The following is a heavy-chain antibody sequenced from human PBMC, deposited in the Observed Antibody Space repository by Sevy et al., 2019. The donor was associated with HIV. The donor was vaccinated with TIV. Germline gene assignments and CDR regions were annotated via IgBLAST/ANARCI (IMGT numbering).Heavy chain of an antibody. CDR1: GGSFSGYY. J-gene: IGHJ6*03. CDR2: INHSGST. CDR3: ARGFNMDV. Sequence: SDTLSLTCAVYGGSFSGYYWSWIRQPPGKGLEWIGEINHSGSTNYNPSLKSRVTISVDTSKNQFSLKLSSVTAADTAVYYCARGFNMDVWGKGTTVTVSS. V-gene: IGHV4-34*01.